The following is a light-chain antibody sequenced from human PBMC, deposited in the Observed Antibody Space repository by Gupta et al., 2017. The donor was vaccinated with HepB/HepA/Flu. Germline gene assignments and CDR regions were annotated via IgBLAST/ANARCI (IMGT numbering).Light chain of an antibody. Sequence: QSALTQPASVSGSPGQSITISCTGTSSDVRSYNLVSWYQQHPGKAPKLTIYEVSKRPSGVSNRFSGSKSGNTASLTISGLQAEDEADYYCCSYAGSSTPLYVFGTGTKVTVL. V-gene: IGLV2-23*02. CDR2: EVS. CDR1: SSDVRSYNL. CDR3: CSYAGSSTPLYV. J-gene: IGLJ1*01.